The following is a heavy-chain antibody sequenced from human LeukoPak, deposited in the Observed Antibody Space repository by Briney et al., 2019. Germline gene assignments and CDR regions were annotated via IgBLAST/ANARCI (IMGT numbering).Heavy chain of an antibody. J-gene: IGHJ4*02. CDR1: GFTFYDHG. D-gene: IGHD6-19*01. V-gene: IGHV3-20*04. CDR2: INWNGGST. Sequence: GGSLRLSCAASGFTFYDHGMSWVRQVPGKGLEWVSGINWNGGSTGYADSVKGRFTISRENAKNSLYLQMNSLRAEDTALYYCAGGDRNGWYFDYWGQGTLVTVSS. CDR3: AGGDRNGWYFDY.